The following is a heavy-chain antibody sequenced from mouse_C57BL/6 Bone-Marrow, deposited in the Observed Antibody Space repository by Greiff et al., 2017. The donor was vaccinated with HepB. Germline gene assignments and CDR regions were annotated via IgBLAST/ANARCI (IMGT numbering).Heavy chain of an antibody. J-gene: IGHJ2*01. V-gene: IGHV3-6*01. CDR1: GYSITSGYY. Sequence: EVQLVESGPGLVKPSQSLSLTCSVTGYSITSGYYWNWIRQFPGNKLEWMGYISYDGSNNYNPSLKNRISITRDTSKNQFFLKLNSVTTEDTATYYCARDRKDYYGSSHLDYWGQGTTLTVSS. CDR2: ISYDGSN. D-gene: IGHD1-1*01. CDR3: ARDRKDYYGSSHLDY.